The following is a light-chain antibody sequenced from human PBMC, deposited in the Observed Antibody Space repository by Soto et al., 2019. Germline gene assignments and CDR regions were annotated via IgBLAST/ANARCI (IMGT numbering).Light chain of an antibody. V-gene: IGKV3-11*01. J-gene: IGKJ1*01. CDR3: QQRCNTPSA. Sequence: DIALTQSPATLSSSLGDRATISCRASQSVSSYLDWYQQTPGQAPRLLIYDASNWPSGIPSRFSGGGSGTDFTLTISSLEPEDFAVYYCQQRCNTPSAFGQGTKVEIK. CDR1: QSVSSY. CDR2: DAS.